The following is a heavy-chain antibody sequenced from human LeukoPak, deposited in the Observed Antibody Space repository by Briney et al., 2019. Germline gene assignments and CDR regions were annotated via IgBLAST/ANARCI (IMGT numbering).Heavy chain of an antibody. CDR3: ARDLGYCTNGVCHTRFDY. D-gene: IGHD2-8*01. J-gene: IGHJ4*02. V-gene: IGHV3-21*01. CDR2: IISSTSSI. Sequence: GGSLRLSCAASGFPFHTYSMNWVRQAPGEGLQWVSSIISSTSSIYYADSVKGRFTISRDNAKNSLYLQMNSLRAEDTAVYYCARDLGYCTNGVCHTRFDYWGQGTLVAVSS. CDR1: GFPFHTYS.